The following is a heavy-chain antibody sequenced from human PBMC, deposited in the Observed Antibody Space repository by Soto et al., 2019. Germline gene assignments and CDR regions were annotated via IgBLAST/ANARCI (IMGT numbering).Heavy chain of an antibody. V-gene: IGHV3-74*01. CDR3: LRGNSGYGNFDY. CDR2: IKGDGSET. CDR1: GFTFSSYW. J-gene: IGHJ4*02. Sequence: GGSLRLSCAASGFTFSSYWMHWVRQAPGKGLVWVSRIKGDGSETNYADSAKGRFTISRDNAKSTLYLQLNSLRAEDTAVYYCLRGNSGYGNFDYWGQGTRVTVS. D-gene: IGHD5-12*01.